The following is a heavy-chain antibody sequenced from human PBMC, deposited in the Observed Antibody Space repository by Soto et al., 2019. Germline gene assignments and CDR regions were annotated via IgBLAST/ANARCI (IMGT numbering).Heavy chain of an antibody. J-gene: IGHJ4*02. D-gene: IGHD3-22*01. V-gene: IGHV5-51*01. CDR1: GYCFTSYS. CDR3: ARLVFVSYDRHFDY. CDR2: IYPVDSDT. Sequence: GESLKLSCKGSGYCFTSYSIGWVRQMPGKGLEWMGIIYPVDSDTRYSPSFQGQVTISADKSISTAYLQWSSLKASDTAMYYCARLVFVSYDRHFDYWGQGTLVTVSS.